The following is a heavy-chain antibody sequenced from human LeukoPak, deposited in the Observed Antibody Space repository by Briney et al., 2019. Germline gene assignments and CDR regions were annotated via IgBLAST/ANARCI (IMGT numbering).Heavy chain of an antibody. D-gene: IGHD2-2*01. CDR3: AKGEEGSPSLYGMDV. V-gene: IGHV3-23*01. Sequence: QTGGSLRLSCAASGFTFSSYAMSWVRQAPGKGLEWVSAISGSGGSTYYADSVKGRLTISRDNSKNTLYLQMNSLRAEDTAVYYCAKGEEGSPSLYGMDVWGKGTTVTVSS. CDR1: GFTFSSYA. J-gene: IGHJ6*04. CDR2: ISGSGGST.